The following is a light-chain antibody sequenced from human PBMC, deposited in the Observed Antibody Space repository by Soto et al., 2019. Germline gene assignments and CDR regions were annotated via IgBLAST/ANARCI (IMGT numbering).Light chain of an antibody. CDR2: DAS. V-gene: IGKV3-11*01. CDR1: QNINTY. Sequence: VLTQSPATLSLSPGERVTLSCRASQNINTYLAWHQHKPGQGPRLLIYDASSRAPGIPARFSGSGSGTDFTLNIISLKPEDSAIYDCQQRSNWPLTFGGGTKVEIK. CDR3: QQRSNWPLT. J-gene: IGKJ4*01.